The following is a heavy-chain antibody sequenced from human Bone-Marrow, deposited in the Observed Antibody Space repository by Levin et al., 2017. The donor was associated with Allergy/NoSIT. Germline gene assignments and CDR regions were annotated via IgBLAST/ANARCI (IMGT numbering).Heavy chain of an antibody. V-gene: IGHV3-30*04. D-gene: IGHD3-10*01. CDR1: GFTFSSYA. CDR2: ISYDGSNK. J-gene: IGHJ6*02. CDR3: ADTMVRGVPGQYYYDYGMDV. Sequence: GGSLRLSCAASGFTFSSYAMHWVRQAPGKGLEWVAVISYDGSNKYYADSVKGRFTISRDNSKNTLYLQMNSLRAEDTAVYYCADTMVRGVPGQYYYDYGMDVWGQGTTVTVSS.